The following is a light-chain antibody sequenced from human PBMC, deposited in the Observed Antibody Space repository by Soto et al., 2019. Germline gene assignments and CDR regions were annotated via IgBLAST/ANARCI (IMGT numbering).Light chain of an antibody. CDR3: QQRSKWRT. CDR1: QSISSW. V-gene: IGKV1-5*01. J-gene: IGKJ1*01. Sequence: DIQMTPSPSTLSASVGDRVTITCRASQSISSWLVWYQQKPGKAPKLLIYDASSLESGVPSRFSGSGFGTDFTLTISSLEPEDFAVYYCQQRSKWRTFGQGTKVDIK. CDR2: DAS.